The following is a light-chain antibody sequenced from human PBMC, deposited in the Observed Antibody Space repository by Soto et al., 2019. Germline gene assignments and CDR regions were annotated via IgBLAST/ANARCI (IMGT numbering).Light chain of an antibody. CDR2: GAS. V-gene: IGKV3-15*01. J-gene: IGKJ1*01. CDR1: ESVSSN. CDR3: QQYNNSPT. Sequence: IVMTQSPATLSVSPGERATLSCRASESVSSNLAWHQQKPGQAPRLLIYGASTRATGIPARFSGSGSGTEFTLTISSLQSEDFAVYYCQQYNNSPTFGQGTKVEIK.